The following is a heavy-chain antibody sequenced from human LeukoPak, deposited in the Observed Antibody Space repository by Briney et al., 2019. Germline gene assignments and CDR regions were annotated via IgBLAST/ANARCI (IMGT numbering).Heavy chain of an antibody. J-gene: IGHJ3*02. CDR2: ISRGSSTI. V-gene: IGHV3-48*02. D-gene: IGHD2-21*02. Sequence: GGSLRLSCAASGFTFSSYSMNWVRQAPGEGLEWVSYISRGSSTIYYEDSVKGRFTISRDNAKNSLCLQMNSLRDEDTAVYYCARENIVVVTAIRDAFDIWGQGTMVTVSA. CDR1: GFTFSSYS. CDR3: ARENIVVVTAIRDAFDI.